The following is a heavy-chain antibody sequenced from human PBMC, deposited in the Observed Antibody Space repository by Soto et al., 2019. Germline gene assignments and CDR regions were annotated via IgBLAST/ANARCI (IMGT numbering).Heavy chain of an antibody. CDR3: ARVHWGVLRAFDI. J-gene: IGHJ3*02. V-gene: IGHV4-30-4*01. Sequence: QVQLQESGPGLVKPSQTLSLTCTVSGGSISSGDYYWSWIRQPPGKGLEWIGYIYYSGSTYYNPSLKSRVTISVDKSNNHSSRKLGSVTAADTAVYYCARVHWGVLRAFDIWGQGTMVTVSS. CDR2: IYYSGST. CDR1: GGSISSGDYY. D-gene: IGHD7-27*01.